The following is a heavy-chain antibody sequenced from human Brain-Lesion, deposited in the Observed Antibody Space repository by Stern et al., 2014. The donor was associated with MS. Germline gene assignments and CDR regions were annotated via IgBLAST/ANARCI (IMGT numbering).Heavy chain of an antibody. D-gene: IGHD1-14*01. Sequence: EVRLVESGGDLVQPGRSLRLSCAAFGFTFDDYAMHLVRQAPGKGLEWVAGISWNSGTIGYADSVKGRFTTSRDNAYSSLYLQMNSLRPEDTALYYCARDITGSSAYFAYWGQGTLVTVSS. CDR1: GFTFDDYA. CDR2: ISWNSGTI. CDR3: ARDITGSSAYFAY. J-gene: IGHJ4*02. V-gene: IGHV3-9*01.